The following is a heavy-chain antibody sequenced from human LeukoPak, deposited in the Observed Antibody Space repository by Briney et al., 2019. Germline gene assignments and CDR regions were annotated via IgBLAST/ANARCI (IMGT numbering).Heavy chain of an antibody. CDR3: AELGITMIGGV. CDR1: GFTFMNYA. D-gene: IGHD3-10*02. J-gene: IGHJ6*04. CDR2: ISSSGSTI. Sequence: GGSLRLSCAPSGFTFMNYAMSWVRQAPGKGLEWASYISSSGSTIYYADSVKGRFTISRDNAKNSLYLQMNSLRAEDTAVYYCAELGITMIGGVWGKGTTVTISS. V-gene: IGHV3-48*03.